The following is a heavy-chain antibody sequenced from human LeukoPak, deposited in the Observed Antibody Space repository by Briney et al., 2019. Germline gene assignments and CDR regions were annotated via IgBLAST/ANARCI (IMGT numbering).Heavy chain of an antibody. Sequence: SGGSLRLSCAASGFTFSSYSMNWVRQAPGKGLEWVSSISSSSSYIYYADSVKGRFTISRDNAKNSLYLQMNSLRAEDTAVYYCARDGPTPPFGVVDKPLPDDYWGQGTLVTVSS. D-gene: IGHD3-3*01. J-gene: IGHJ4*02. CDR1: GFTFSSYS. V-gene: IGHV3-21*01. CDR3: ARDGPTPPFGVVDKPLPDDY. CDR2: ISSSSSYI.